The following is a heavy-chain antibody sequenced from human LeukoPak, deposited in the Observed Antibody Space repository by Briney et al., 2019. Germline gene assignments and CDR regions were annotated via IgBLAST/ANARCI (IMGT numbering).Heavy chain of an antibody. Sequence: SVKVSCKASGGTFSSYAISWVRQAPGQGLEWMGGIIPIFGTANYAQKLQGRVTITADESTSTAYMELSSLRSEDTAVYYCARGGITGTLNCYYYYMDVWGKGTTVTVSS. V-gene: IGHV1-69*13. D-gene: IGHD1-20*01. CDR1: GGTFSSYA. J-gene: IGHJ6*03. CDR2: IIPIFGTA. CDR3: ARGGITGTLNCYYYYMDV.